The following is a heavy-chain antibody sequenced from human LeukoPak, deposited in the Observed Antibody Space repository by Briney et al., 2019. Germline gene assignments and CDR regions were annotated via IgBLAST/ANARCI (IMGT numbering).Heavy chain of an antibody. D-gene: IGHD2-15*01. CDR2: IHSGGNT. J-gene: IGHJ4*02. V-gene: IGHV3-53*01. CDR1: GITFSTYA. Sequence: GGSLRLSCAASGITFSTYAMNWVRQAPGKGLEWVSVIHSGGNTYYADSVKGRFTISRDNSKNTLYLQMNSLRAEDTAVYYCARDLNSGGSFWGQGTLVTVSS. CDR3: ARDLNSGGSF.